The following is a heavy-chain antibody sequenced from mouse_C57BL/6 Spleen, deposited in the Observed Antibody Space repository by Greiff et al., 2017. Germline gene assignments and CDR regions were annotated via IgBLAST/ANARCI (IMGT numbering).Heavy chain of an antibody. Sequence: VQGVESGAELVRPGASVKLSCKASGYTFTDYDINWVKQRPGKGLEWIARIYPGSGNTYYNEKFKGKATLTAEKSSSTAYMQLSSLTSEDSAVYFCASETAGTWFAYWGQGTLVTVSA. J-gene: IGHJ3*01. CDR1: GYTFTDYD. V-gene: IGHV1-76*01. D-gene: IGHD4-1*01. CDR3: ASETAGTWFAY. CDR2: IYPGSGNT.